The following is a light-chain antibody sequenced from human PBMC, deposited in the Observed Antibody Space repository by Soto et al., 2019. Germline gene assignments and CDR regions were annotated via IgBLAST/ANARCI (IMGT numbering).Light chain of an antibody. CDR3: QQYDTFWT. CDR1: QSISNG. CDR2: DVS. J-gene: IGKJ1*01. Sequence: DIQMTQSPSTLSASVGDRVTITCRASQSISNGLSWYQQKPGKAPKLLIYDVSSLESGVPSRFSGSGSATEFTLTINSLQPDDFATYYCQQYDTFWTFGQGTKVDIK. V-gene: IGKV1-5*01.